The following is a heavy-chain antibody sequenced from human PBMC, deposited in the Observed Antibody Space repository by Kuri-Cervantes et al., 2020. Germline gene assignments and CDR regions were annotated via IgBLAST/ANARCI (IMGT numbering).Heavy chain of an antibody. D-gene: IGHD2-2*01. CDR3: ARDGADCSSTSCYGKDY. J-gene: IGHJ4*02. Sequence: GESLKISCAASGFTFSSYAMHWVRQAPGKGLEWVAVISYDGSNKYYADSVKGRFTISRDNAKNSLYLQMNSLRAEDTAVYYCARDGADCSSTSCYGKDYWGQGTLVTVSS. CDR2: ISYDGSNK. V-gene: IGHV3-30-3*01. CDR1: GFTFSSYA.